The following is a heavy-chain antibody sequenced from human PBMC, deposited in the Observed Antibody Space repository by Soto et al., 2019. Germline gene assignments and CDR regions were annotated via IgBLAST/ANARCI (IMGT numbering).Heavy chain of an antibody. J-gene: IGHJ4*02. CDR1: GGSISSYY. V-gene: IGHV4-59*01. D-gene: IGHD1-1*01. Sequence: SETLSLTCTVSGGSISSYYWSWIRQPPGKGLEWIGYIYYSGSTNYNPSLKSRVTISVDTSKNQFSLKLSSVTAADTAVYYCARLSDTGDLFDYWGQGTLVTVYS. CDR2: IYYSGST. CDR3: ARLSDTGDLFDY.